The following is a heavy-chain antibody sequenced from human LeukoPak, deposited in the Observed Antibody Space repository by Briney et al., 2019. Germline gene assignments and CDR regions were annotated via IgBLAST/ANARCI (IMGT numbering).Heavy chain of an antibody. CDR1: GYTFTSYG. CDR3: ARVAYGSSSWYRWFDS. D-gene: IGHD6-13*01. CDR2: ISAYNGNT. Sequence: ASVKVSCKASGYTFTSYGISWVQRAPGQGLEWMGWISAYNGNTNYAQKLQGRVTMTTDTSTSTAYMELRSLRSDDTAVYYCARVAYGSSSWYRWFDSWGQGTLVTVSS. V-gene: IGHV1-18*01. J-gene: IGHJ5*01.